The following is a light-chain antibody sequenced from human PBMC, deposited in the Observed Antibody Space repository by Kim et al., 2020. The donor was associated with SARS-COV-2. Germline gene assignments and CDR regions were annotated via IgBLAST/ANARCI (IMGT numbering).Light chain of an antibody. J-gene: IGLJ3*02. V-gene: IGLV3-1*01. Sequence: VAPAQTASIIFSGDKVGDKYACWYQQKPGQSPVVVIYQDSKRPPGIPERFSGSNSGNTATLTISGTQAMDEADYYCQAWDSSTVWVFGGGTQLTVL. CDR1: KVGDKY. CDR3: QAWDSSTVWV. CDR2: QDS.